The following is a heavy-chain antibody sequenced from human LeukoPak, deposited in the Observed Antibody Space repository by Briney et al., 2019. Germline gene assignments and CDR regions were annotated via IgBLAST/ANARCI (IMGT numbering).Heavy chain of an antibody. J-gene: IGHJ6*03. V-gene: IGHV3-33*06. CDR1: GFMFSRLG. CDR3: AKEGDQFRGYLDA. CDR2: IWRDGSVE. Sequence: GGSLRLSCTASGFMFSRLGMQWVRQAPGEGLEWVAIIWRDGSVEEYADSVKGRFTISRDNSQNTLYLQMNSLRDDDTAVYYCAKEGDQFRGYLDAWGKGTTVTVSS. D-gene: IGHD3-16*01.